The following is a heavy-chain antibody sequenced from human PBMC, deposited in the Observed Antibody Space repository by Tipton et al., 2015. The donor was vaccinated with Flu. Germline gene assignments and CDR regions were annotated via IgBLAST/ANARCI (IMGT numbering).Heavy chain of an antibody. V-gene: IGHV4-38-2*01. J-gene: IGHJ5*02. CDR2: IHRTGNA. Sequence: TLSLTCSVSGDSIASDYFWGWIRQPPGKGLEWIGNIHRTGNAYYNPSLRSRVSISVDKTKNHFSLRLTSVTAADTAVYFRARRDYSNYVSEPKNWFDPWGQGTLVTVSS. CDR3: ARRDYSNYVSEPKNWFDP. D-gene: IGHD4-11*01. CDR1: GDSIASDYF.